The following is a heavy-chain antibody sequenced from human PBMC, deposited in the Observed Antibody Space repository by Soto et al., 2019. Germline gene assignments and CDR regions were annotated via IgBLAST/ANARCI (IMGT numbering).Heavy chain of an antibody. CDR2: IIPILGIA. Sequence: QVQLVQSGAEVKKPGSSVKVSCKASGGTFSSYTISWVCQAPGQGLEWMGRIIPILGIANYAQKFQGRVTITADKSTSTAYMELSSLRSDDTAEYYCARGIGYPSYNWFDPWGQGTLVTVSS. V-gene: IGHV1-69*02. CDR3: ARGIGYPSYNWFDP. CDR1: GGTFSSYT. D-gene: IGHD1-1*01. J-gene: IGHJ5*02.